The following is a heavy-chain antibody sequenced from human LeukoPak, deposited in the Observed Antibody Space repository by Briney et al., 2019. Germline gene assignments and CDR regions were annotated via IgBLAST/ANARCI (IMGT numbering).Heavy chain of an antibody. CDR2: ISGYNGNT. J-gene: IGHJ6*03. Sequence: ASVKVSCKASGYTFTSYGISWVRQAPGQGLEWMGWISGYNGNTNCAQNLQGRVTMTTDTSTSTVHMELRSLRSDDTAVYYCAFSSYYLQGNYYYMDVWGKGTTVTVSS. D-gene: IGHD1-26*01. CDR1: GYTFTSYG. V-gene: IGHV1-18*01. CDR3: AFSSYYLQGNYYYMDV.